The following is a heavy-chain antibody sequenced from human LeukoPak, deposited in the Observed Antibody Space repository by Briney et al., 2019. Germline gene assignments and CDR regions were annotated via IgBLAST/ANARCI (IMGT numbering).Heavy chain of an antibody. D-gene: IGHD6-6*01. CDR2: INHSGST. J-gene: IGHJ5*02. V-gene: IGHV4-34*01. CDR3: ARYPKWARPGGPWFDP. CDR1: GGSFSGYY. Sequence: SETLSLTCAVYGGSFSGYYWSWIRHPPGKGLEWIGEINHSGSTNYNPSLKSRVTISVDTSKNQFSMKLSSVTAADTAVYYCARYPKWARPGGPWFDPWGQGTLVTVSS.